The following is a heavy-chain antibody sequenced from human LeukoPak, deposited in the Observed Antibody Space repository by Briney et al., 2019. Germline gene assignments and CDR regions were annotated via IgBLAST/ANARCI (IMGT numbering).Heavy chain of an antibody. J-gene: IGHJ4*02. D-gene: IGHD3-16*01. CDR3: ARDLSRLGELAPFDY. V-gene: IGHV3-30*07. Sequence: SVKGRFTISRDNSKNTLYLQMNSLRAEDTAVYYCARDLSRLGELAPFDYWGQGTLITVSS.